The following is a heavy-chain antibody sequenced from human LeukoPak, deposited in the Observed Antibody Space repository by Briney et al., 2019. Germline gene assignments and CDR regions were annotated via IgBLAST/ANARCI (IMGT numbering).Heavy chain of an antibody. Sequence: PSETLSLTCTISSGSIGSFYWSWIRQPPGKGLEWIGYINFSGNTNYNSALKSRVTISIDTSKNQFSLKLNSVTAADTAVYYCTGGGSADPFEHWGQGTLVTVSS. J-gene: IGHJ4*02. CDR2: INFSGNT. CDR1: SGSIGSFY. CDR3: TGGGSADPFEH. D-gene: IGHD1-26*01. V-gene: IGHV4-59*08.